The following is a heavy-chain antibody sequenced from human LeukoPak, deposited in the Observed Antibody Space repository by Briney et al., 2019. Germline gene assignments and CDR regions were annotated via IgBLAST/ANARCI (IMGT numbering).Heavy chain of an antibody. CDR2: IIPIFGTA. CDR1: GGTFISYA. D-gene: IGHD1-1*01. V-gene: IGHV1-69*13. J-gene: IGHJ5*02. CDR3: AREDSDWKFDP. Sequence: ASVKVSCKASGGTFISYAISWVRQAPGQGLEWMGGIIPIFGTANYAQKFQGRVTITADESTSTAYMELSSLRSEDTAVYYCAREDSDWKFDPWGQGTLVTVSS.